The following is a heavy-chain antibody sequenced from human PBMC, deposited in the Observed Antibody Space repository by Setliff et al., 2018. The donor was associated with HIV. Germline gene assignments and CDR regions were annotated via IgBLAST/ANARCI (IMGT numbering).Heavy chain of an antibody. J-gene: IGHJ4*02. CDR1: GGSISSGSYY. CDR3: ARHGNGPYGPFGDLLYFDY. CDR2: IYTSGST. Sequence: SETLSLTCTVSGGSISSGSYYWSWIRQPAGKGLEWIGRIYTSGSTNYNPSLKSRVTMSVDTSKNQFSLKLSSVTAADTAVCYCARHGNGPYGPFGDLLYFDYWGQGTLVTVSS. V-gene: IGHV4-61*02. D-gene: IGHD2-21*02.